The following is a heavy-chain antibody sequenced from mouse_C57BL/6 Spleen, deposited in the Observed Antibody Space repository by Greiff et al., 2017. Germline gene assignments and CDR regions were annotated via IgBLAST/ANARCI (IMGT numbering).Heavy chain of an antibody. Sequence: VKLVESGAELVKPGASVKLSCKASGYTFTAYTIHWVKQRSGQGLEWIGWFYPGSGSIKYNEKFKDKAPLTADKSSSTVYMELSRLTSEDSAVYFCARHEDYYGYDGWYCDVWGTGTTVTVSS. V-gene: IGHV1-62-2*01. CDR2: FYPGSGSI. CDR1: GYTFTAYT. D-gene: IGHD2-2*01. CDR3: ARHEDYYGYDGWYCDV. J-gene: IGHJ1*03.